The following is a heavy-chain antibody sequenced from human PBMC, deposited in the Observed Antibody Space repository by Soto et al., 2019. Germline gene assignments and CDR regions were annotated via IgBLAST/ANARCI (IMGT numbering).Heavy chain of an antibody. J-gene: IGHJ4*02. Sequence: PGGSLRLSCAASGFTFSSYGMHWVRQAPGKGLEWVAVISYDGSNKYYADSVKGRFTISRDNSKNTLYLQMNSLRAEDTAVYYCAKDQRGLYYDSSGYYYDYWGQGTLVTVSS. CDR3: AKDQRGLYYDSSGYYYDY. CDR1: GFTFSSYG. V-gene: IGHV3-30*18. CDR2: ISYDGSNK. D-gene: IGHD3-22*01.